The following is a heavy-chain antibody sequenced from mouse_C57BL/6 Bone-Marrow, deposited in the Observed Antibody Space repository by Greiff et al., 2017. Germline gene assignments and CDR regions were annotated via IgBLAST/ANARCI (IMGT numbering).Heavy chain of an antibody. J-gene: IGHJ2*01. CDR1: GFNIKDYY. D-gene: IGHD1-1*01. CDR2: IDPEDGDT. CDR3: TTYGSSQGDFDY. V-gene: IGHV14-1*01. Sequence: EVQLQQSGAELVRPGASVKLSCTASGFNIKDYYMHWVKQRPEQGLEWIGRIDPEDGDTEYAPKFQGKATLTADTSSNTAYLQLSSLTSEDTAVYYCTTYGSSQGDFDYWGQGTTLTVSS.